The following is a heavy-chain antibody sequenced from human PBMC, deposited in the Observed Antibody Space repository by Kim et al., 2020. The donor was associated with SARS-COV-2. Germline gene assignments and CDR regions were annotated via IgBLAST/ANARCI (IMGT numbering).Heavy chain of an antibody. Sequence: KGRFTITRDDSKTTLYLQMNSLKTEDTAVYYCTAQPHCGGDCYYYYGMDVWGQGTTVTVSS. CDR3: TAQPHCGGDCYYYYGMDV. J-gene: IGHJ6*02. V-gene: IGHV3-15*01. D-gene: IGHD2-21*02.